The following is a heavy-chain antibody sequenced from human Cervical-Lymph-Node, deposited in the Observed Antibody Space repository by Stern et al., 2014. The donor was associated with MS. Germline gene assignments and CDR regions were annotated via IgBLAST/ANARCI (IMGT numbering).Heavy chain of an antibody. D-gene: IGHD6-13*01. CDR1: GYTFTEFA. V-gene: IGHV1-18*01. Sequence: VQLVESGAEVKKPGASVKVSCKASGYTFTEFAISWVRQAPGQGLEWMGWIGTRFGNTNHAQRFQDRLTMTTDTSANTVYMELRSLRSDDTAMYYCRAGSDDFDVWGQGTMVTVSS. CDR3: RAGSDDFDV. J-gene: IGHJ3*01. CDR2: IGTRFGNT.